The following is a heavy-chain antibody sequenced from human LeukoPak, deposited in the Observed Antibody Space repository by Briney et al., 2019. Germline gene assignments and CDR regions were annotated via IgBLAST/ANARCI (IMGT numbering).Heavy chain of an antibody. D-gene: IGHD1-26*01. J-gene: IGHJ3*02. CDR3: AAYGGSYLNAFDI. Sequence: ASVKVSCKASGYTFTGYYMHWVRQARGQRLEWIGWIVVGSGNTNYAQKFQERVTITRDMSTSTAYMELSSLRSEDTAVYYCAAYGGSYLNAFDIWGQGTMVTVSS. CDR2: IVVGSGNT. CDR1: GYTFTGYY. V-gene: IGHV1-58*02.